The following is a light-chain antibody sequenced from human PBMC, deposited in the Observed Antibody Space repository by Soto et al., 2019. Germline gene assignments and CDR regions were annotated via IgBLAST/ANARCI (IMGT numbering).Light chain of an antibody. CDR1: QSLLHSNGYNY. V-gene: IGKV2-28*01. Sequence: EIVMTQSPLSLPVTPGESASITCRASQSLLHSNGYNYLDWYLQKPGQSPQLLMYLGSNRASGVPDRVSCSGSGTDFTLKISRVEAEDVGVYYCMQALQTPYTFGQGTKLEIK. CDR2: LGS. J-gene: IGKJ2*01. CDR3: MQALQTPYT.